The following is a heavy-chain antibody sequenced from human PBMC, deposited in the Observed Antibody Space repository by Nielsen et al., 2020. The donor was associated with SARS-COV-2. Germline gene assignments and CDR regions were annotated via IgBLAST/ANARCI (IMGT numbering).Heavy chain of an antibody. D-gene: IGHD5-18*01. CDR2: IKQDGSEI. CDR3: ARVAGEGAMAL. CDR1: GFTFSSYW. J-gene: IGHJ4*02. Sequence: GESLKISCAASGFTFSSYWMSWVRQAPGKGLEWVANIKQDGSEIHYVGSVKGRFTISRDNAKNSLYLQMNNLRAEDTAVYYCARVAGEGAMALWGQGTLVTVSS. V-gene: IGHV3-7*03.